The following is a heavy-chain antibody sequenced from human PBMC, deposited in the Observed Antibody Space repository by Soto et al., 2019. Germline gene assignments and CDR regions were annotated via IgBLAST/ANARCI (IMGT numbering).Heavy chain of an antibody. CDR3: AKSRGSGSYFNPFDAFDF. J-gene: IGHJ3*01. CDR1: GFTFSVYA. V-gene: IGHV3-23*01. D-gene: IGHD3-10*01. Sequence: PGGSLRLSCGVSGFTFSVYAMTWVRQAPWKGLEWVSAISGNGGSTYYADSVKGRFTISRDNSKSTLHLQMSSLRAEDTAVYYCAKSRGSGSYFNPFDAFDFWGQGTMVTVSS. CDR2: ISGNGGST.